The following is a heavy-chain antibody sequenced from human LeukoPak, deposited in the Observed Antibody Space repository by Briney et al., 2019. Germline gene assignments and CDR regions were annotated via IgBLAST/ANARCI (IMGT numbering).Heavy chain of an antibody. V-gene: IGHV3-21*01. CDR2: ISSSSSYI. CDR1: GFTFSSYN. CDR3: AREIHRVATYDY. J-gene: IGHJ4*02. Sequence: GGSLRLSCAASGFTFSSYNMNWVRQAPGKGLEWVSSISSSSSYIYYADSVRGRFTISRDNAKNSLYLQMNSLRAEDTAVYYCAREIHRVATYDYWGQGTLVTVSS. D-gene: IGHD5-12*01.